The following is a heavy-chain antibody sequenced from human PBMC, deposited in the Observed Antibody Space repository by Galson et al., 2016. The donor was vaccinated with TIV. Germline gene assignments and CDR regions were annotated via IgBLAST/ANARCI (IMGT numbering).Heavy chain of an antibody. CDR2: ISSNSVYL. Sequence: SLRLSCAASGFTFGDYGMHWVRQSQGNGLEWVSGISSNSVYLGYADSVKGRFTISRDNAKNSLYLQMNSLRFEDTALYYLTKARGYGYGSPQDYYYGMDVWGQGTTVTVSS. CDR1: GFTFGDYG. J-gene: IGHJ6*02. V-gene: IGHV3-9*01. CDR3: TKARGYGYGSPQDYYYGMDV. D-gene: IGHD5-18*01.